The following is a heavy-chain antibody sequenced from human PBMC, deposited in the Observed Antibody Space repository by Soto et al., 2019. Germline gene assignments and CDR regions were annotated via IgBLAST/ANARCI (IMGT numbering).Heavy chain of an antibody. V-gene: IGHV3-9*01. CDR2: ISWNSGSI. Sequence: PGGSLRLSCAPSGFPFDAYAMHWVRQAPGKGLEWVSGISWNSGSIGYADSVKGRFTISRDNAKNSLYLQMNSLRAEDTALYYCAKDMVLRYFDWLPHDAFDIWGQGTMVTVSS. CDR3: AKDMVLRYFDWLPHDAFDI. J-gene: IGHJ3*02. CDR1: GFPFDAYA. D-gene: IGHD3-9*01.